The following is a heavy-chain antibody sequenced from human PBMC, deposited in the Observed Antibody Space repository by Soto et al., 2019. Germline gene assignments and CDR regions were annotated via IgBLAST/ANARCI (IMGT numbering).Heavy chain of an antibody. D-gene: IGHD6-13*01. CDR2: ISAYNGNT. CDR3: ARERRSGRPIAAAGPFDY. CDR1: GYTFTSYG. J-gene: IGHJ4*02. V-gene: IGHV1-18*01. Sequence: ASVKVSCKASGYTFTSYGISCVRQAPGQVLEWMGWISAYNGNTNYAQKLQGRVTMTTDTSTSTAYMELRSLRSEDTAVYYCARERRSGRPIAAAGPFDYWGQGTLVTVSS.